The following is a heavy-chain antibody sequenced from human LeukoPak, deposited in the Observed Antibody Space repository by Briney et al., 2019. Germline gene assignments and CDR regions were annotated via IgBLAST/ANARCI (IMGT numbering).Heavy chain of an antibody. D-gene: IGHD6-19*01. CDR3: AKSSGTSTYYFNY. CDR1: GFTFSNYA. V-gene: IGHV3-23*01. Sequence: PGGSLSLSCAASGFTFSNYAMSWVRQAPGKGLEWVSAMSADSAGTYIADSVKGRCTISRDNFKSMLYLQMNSLRAEDTAMYYCAKSSGTSTYYFNYWGQGILVTVS. CDR2: MSADSAGT. J-gene: IGHJ4*02.